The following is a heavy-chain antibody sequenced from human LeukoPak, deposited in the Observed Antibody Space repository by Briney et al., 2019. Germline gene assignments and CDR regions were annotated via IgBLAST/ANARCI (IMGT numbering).Heavy chain of an antibody. J-gene: IGHJ4*02. CDR3: ARGAYYDFWSGTRGGYFDY. CDR2: ISYDGSNK. V-gene: IGHV3-30*04. Sequence: GGSLRLSCAASGFTFSSYAMHWVRQAPGKGLEWVAVISYDGSNKYYADSVKGRFTISRDNSKNMLYLQMNSLRAEDTAVYYCARGAYYDFWSGTRGGYFDYWGQGTLVTVSS. CDR1: GFTFSSYA. D-gene: IGHD3-3*01.